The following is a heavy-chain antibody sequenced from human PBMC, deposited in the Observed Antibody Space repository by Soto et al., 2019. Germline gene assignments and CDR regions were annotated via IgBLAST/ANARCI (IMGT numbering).Heavy chain of an antibody. D-gene: IGHD3-10*01. CDR3: TTYDEWFGESPLDYYYYMDV. Sequence: GGSLRLSCAASGFTFSNAWMSWVRQAPGKGLEWVGRIKSKTDGGTTDYAAPVKGRFTISRDDSKNTLYLQMNSLKTEDTAVYYCTTYDEWFGESPLDYYYYMDVWGKGTTVTVSS. CDR1: GFTFSNAW. J-gene: IGHJ6*03. V-gene: IGHV3-15*01. CDR2: IKSKTDGGTT.